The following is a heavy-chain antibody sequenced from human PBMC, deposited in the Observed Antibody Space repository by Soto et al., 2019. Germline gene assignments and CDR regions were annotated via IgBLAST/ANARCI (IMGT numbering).Heavy chain of an antibody. Sequence: SETLSLTCTVSGGSISSYYWSWIRQPPGKGLEWIGYIYYSGSTNYNPSLKSRVTISVDTSKNQFSLKLSSVTAADTAVYYCAKGTYYDFWSGSPKNWFDPWGQGTLVTVSS. D-gene: IGHD3-3*01. V-gene: IGHV4-59*01. J-gene: IGHJ5*02. CDR3: AKGTYYDFWSGSPKNWFDP. CDR2: IYYSGST. CDR1: GGSISSYY.